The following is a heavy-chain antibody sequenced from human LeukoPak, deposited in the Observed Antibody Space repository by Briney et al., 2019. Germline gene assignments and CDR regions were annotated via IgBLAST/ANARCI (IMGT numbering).Heavy chain of an antibody. CDR1: GFTFSNYA. V-gene: IGHV3-23*01. J-gene: IGHJ4*02. Sequence: GGSLRLSCAASGFTFSNYAMSWVRQAPGKGLEWVSAIAGSVGTTYYADSVKGRFTISRDNSKNTLYLQMDRLRAEDTAVYYCAKDVVSWRLTRFDYWGQGTLVTVSS. CDR3: AKDVVSWRLTRFDY. CDR2: IAGSVGTT. D-gene: IGHD6-13*01.